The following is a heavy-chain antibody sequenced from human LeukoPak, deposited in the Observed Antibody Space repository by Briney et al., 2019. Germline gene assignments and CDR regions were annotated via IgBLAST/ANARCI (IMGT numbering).Heavy chain of an antibody. CDR1: GGSISSSSYY. J-gene: IGHJ4*02. CDR3: ARGYCSSTSCRLFDY. V-gene: IGHV4-39*07. Sequence: PSETLSLTCTVSGGSISSSSYYWGWIRQPPGKGLEWIGSIYYGGSTYYNPSLKTRVTISVDTSKNQFSLELSSVTAADTAVYYCARGYCSSTSCRLFDYWGQGTLVTVSS. D-gene: IGHD2-2*01. CDR2: IYYGGST.